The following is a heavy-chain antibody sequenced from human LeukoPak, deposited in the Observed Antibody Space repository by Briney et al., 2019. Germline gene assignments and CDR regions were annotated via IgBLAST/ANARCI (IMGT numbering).Heavy chain of an antibody. CDR1: GGSFSAYY. D-gene: IGHD3-10*01. J-gene: IGHJ4*02. Sequence: KPSETLSLTCAVYGGSFSAYYWSWIRQPPGKGLEWIGEINHSGDTNYNPSLKSRLTISLDTSKNHVSLNLSSVTAADTAVYYCHLIRGGGYFDYWGQGTLVTVSS. CDR2: INHSGDT. CDR3: HLIRGGGYFDY. V-gene: IGHV4-34*03.